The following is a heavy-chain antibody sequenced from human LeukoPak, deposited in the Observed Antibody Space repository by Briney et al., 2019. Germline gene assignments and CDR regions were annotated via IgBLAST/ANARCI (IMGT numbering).Heavy chain of an antibody. CDR1: GFTFSSYW. Sequence: GGSLRLSCAASGFTFSSYWMSWVRQAPGKGLEWVANIKQDGSEKYYVDSVKGRFTISRDDSKNTLYLQMNNLRAEDTAVYYCAKDGAWLRFDDWGQGILVTVSS. CDR2: IKQDGSEK. D-gene: IGHD5-12*01. V-gene: IGHV3-7*03. J-gene: IGHJ4*02. CDR3: AKDGAWLRFDD.